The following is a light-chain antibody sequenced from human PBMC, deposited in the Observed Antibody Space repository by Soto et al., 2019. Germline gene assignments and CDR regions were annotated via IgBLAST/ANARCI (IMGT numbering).Light chain of an antibody. CDR2: GAS. Sequence: EIVMTQSPATPSVSPGESATPPCRASQSVSSNLAWYQQKPGQAPRLLIYGASSRATGTPDRFSGSGSGTDFTLTISRLEPEDFAVYYCQHYGSSPITFGQGTRLEIK. J-gene: IGKJ5*01. CDR3: QHYGSSPIT. V-gene: IGKV3-20*01. CDR1: QSVSSN.